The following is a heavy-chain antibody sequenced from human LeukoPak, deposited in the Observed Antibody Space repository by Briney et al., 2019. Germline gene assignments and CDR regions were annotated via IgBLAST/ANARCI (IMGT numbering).Heavy chain of an antibody. CDR2: IKQDGSDK. CDR3: ATYSSAFSY. Sequence: GGSLRLSCAASGFTFSSYWMSWVCQAPGKGLEWVANIKQDGSDKYYVDSVKGRFTISRDNAKNSLYLQMNSLRAEDTAVYYCATYSSAFSYWGQGTLVTVSS. V-gene: IGHV3-7*01. D-gene: IGHD6-19*01. J-gene: IGHJ4*02. CDR1: GFTFSSYW.